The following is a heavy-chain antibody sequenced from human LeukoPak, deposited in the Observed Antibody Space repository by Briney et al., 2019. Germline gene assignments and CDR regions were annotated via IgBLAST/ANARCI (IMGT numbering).Heavy chain of an antibody. CDR2: ISYDGSNK. CDR1: GFTFSSYG. D-gene: IGHD6-13*01. Sequence: GGSLRLPCAASGFTFSSYGMHWVRQAPGKGLEWVAVISYDGSNKYYADSVKGRFTISRDNSKNTLYLQMNSLRAEDTAVYYCAKDLGQLGYYYYYYGMDVWGQGTTVTVSS. J-gene: IGHJ6*02. CDR3: AKDLGQLGYYYYYYGMDV. V-gene: IGHV3-30*18.